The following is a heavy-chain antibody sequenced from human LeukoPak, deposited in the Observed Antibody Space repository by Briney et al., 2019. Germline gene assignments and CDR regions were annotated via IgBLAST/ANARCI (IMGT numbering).Heavy chain of an antibody. CDR3: ARAPTYYYDSSGSSLTLDWYFDL. Sequence: PGGSLRLSCAASGFTFSSYSMNWVRQAPGKGLEWVSSISSSSIYIFYADSVKGRFTISRDNAKNSLHLQMNSLRAEDTAVYYCARAPTYYYDSSGSSLTLDWYFDLWGRGTLVTVSS. J-gene: IGHJ2*01. V-gene: IGHV3-21*01. CDR1: GFTFSSYS. D-gene: IGHD3-22*01. CDR2: ISSSSIYI.